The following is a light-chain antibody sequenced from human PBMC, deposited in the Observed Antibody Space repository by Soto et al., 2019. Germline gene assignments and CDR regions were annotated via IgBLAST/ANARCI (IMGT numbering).Light chain of an antibody. Sequence: DIQLTQSPSFLSASVGDRVNISCRASQVISSYLAWYQQKPGKAPKLLIYAASTLQSGVPSRFSSSRSGTEFTLTISSLQPEDFATYYCQQLNRYPITFGQGTRLEIK. CDR3: QQLNRYPIT. J-gene: IGKJ5*01. CDR1: QVISSY. CDR2: AAS. V-gene: IGKV1-9*01.